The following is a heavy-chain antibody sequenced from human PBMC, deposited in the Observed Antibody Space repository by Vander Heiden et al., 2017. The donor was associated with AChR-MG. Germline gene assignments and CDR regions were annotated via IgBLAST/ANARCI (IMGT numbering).Heavy chain of an antibody. D-gene: IGHD5-12*01. CDR2: MSYDGKYK. J-gene: IGHJ4*02. V-gene: IGHV3-30*04. CDR3: ARDRSWGYDLDY. CDR1: GFTFSTTA. Sequence: QVQLVESGGGVVQPGRSLRPSCAASGFTFSTTALHWVRQAPGKGLEWVAVMSYDGKYKYYADSVTGRFTISRDNSKNTLYLQINSLRDEDTALYYCARDRSWGYDLDYWGQGTLVTVSS.